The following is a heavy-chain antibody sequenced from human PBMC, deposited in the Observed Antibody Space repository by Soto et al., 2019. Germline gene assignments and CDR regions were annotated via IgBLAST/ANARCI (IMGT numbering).Heavy chain of an antibody. CDR1: GYTFTSYG. Sequence: ASVKVSCKASGYTFTSYGISWVRQAPGQGLEWMGWISAYNGNTNYAQKLQGRVTMTTDTSTSTAYMELRSLRSDDTAVYYCARNHYLMSVGLDAFDIWGQGTMVTVPS. V-gene: IGHV1-18*01. CDR2: ISAYNGNT. CDR3: ARNHYLMSVGLDAFDI. D-gene: IGHD1-26*01. J-gene: IGHJ3*02.